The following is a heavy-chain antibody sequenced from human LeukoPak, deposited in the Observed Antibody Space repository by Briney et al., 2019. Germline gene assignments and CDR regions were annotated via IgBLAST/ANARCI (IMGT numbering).Heavy chain of an antibody. Sequence: PGGSLRLSCAASGFTFSNAWMSWVRQAPGKGLEWVGRINSKTDGGTTDYAAPVKGRFTISRDDSKNTLYLQMNSLKTEDTAVYYCTTQTGHSYGPTDYWGQGTLVTVSS. V-gene: IGHV3-15*01. J-gene: IGHJ4*02. CDR1: GFTFSNAW. D-gene: IGHD5-18*01. CDR3: TTQTGHSYGPTDY. CDR2: INSKTDGGTT.